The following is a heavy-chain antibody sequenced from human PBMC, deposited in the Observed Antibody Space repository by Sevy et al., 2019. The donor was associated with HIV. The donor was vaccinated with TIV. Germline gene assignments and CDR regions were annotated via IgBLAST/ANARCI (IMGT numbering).Heavy chain of an antibody. J-gene: IGHJ6*02. V-gene: IGHV1-18*01. CDR3: AREYARRGASYYYGMDV. CDR2: ISAYNGNT. Sequence: AAVKVSCKASGYTFTSYGISWVRQAPRQGLERMGWISAYNGNTNYPQKLQGRVTMNTDTSTSTAYMELRSLRSDDTAMYYCAREYARRGASYYYGMDVWGQGTTVTVSS. CDR1: GYTFTSYG. D-gene: IGHD2-8*01.